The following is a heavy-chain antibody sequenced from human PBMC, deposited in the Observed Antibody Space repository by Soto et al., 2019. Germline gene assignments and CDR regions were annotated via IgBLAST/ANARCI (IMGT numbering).Heavy chain of an antibody. CDR2: IYYSGST. J-gene: IGHJ4*02. V-gene: IGHV4-59*01. CDR3: ARRFGGVIAPFDY. Sequence: SETLSLTCTVSGDSISSYYWSWIRQPPGKGLEWIGYIYYSGSTNYNPSLKSRVTISVDRSKNQFSLKLTSVTAADTAVYFCARRFGGVIAPFDYWGQGTPVTVSS. D-gene: IGHD3-16*02. CDR1: GDSISSYY.